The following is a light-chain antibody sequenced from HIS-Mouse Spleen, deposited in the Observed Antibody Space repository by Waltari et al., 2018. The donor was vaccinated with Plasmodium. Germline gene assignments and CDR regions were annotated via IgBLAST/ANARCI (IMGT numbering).Light chain of an antibody. CDR2: AAS. J-gene: IGKJ1*01. CDR3: QQYYSYPWT. Sequence: AIRMTQSPSSLSASTGDRVTITCRASQGISSYLAWYQQKPGKAPKLLIYAASTLQSGVPSRFSGSVSGTDVTLTISCLQSEDFATYYCQQYYSYPWTFGQGTKVEIK. V-gene: IGKV1-8*01. CDR1: QGISSY.